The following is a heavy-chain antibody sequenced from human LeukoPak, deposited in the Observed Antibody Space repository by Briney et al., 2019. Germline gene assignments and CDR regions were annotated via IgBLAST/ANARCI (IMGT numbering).Heavy chain of an antibody. D-gene: IGHD2-15*01. Sequence: GGSLRLSCAASGFTFSDSYITWIRQAPGKGLEWISYISSSGSALYCADSVKGRFTISRDNAKSSLYLQMNSLRAEDTAVYYCATLGRNYFNYWGQGILVTVSS. CDR3: ATLGRNYFNY. CDR2: ISSSGSAL. CDR1: GFTFSDSY. J-gene: IGHJ4*02. V-gene: IGHV3-11*01.